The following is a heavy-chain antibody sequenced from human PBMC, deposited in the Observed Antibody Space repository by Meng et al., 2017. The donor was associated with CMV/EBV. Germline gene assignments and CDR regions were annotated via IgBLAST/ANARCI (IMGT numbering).Heavy chain of an antibody. D-gene: IGHD1-7*01. CDR3: ARASIELELLSGFDY. J-gene: IGHJ4*02. CDR2: ISSSSSYI. CDR1: GFTFSSYS. V-gene: IGHV3-21*01. Sequence: GGSLRLSCAASGFTFSSYSMNWVRQAPGKGLEWVSSISSSSSYIYYADSVKGRFTISRDNAKNSLYLQMNSLRAEDTAVYYCARASIELELLSGFDYWGQGTLVTVSS.